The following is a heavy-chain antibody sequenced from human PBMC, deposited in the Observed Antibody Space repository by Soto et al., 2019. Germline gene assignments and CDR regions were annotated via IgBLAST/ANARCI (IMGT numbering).Heavy chain of an antibody. CDR1: GFTFTTFD. CDR2: VRGRDGST. V-gene: IGHV3-23*01. Sequence: EVQLLESGGGLVQPGASLRLSCAASGFTFTTFDMSWARQAPGKGLEWVSVVRGRDGSTSYAYSLKGRFTISKDSSKSTLYLQMNSLRAEDTALYYCAKGAWLDYWGQGTLVTVSS. D-gene: IGHD5-12*01. J-gene: IGHJ4*02. CDR3: AKGAWLDY.